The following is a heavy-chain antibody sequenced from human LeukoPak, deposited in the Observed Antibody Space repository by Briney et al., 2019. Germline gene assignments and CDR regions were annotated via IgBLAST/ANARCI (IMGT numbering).Heavy chain of an antibody. CDR1: GGSISSSSFY. CDR3: ARHGNDYYDSSGYNNWFDP. J-gene: IGHJ5*02. Sequence: PSETLSLTCTVSGGSISSSSFYWGWIRQPPGKGLEWIASMYYSGSTYYNPSLKSRVTISVDTSKNHLSLKLSSVTAADTAVYYCARHGNDYYDSSGYNNWFDPSGQGTLVTVSS. CDR2: MYYSGST. V-gene: IGHV4-39*01. D-gene: IGHD3-22*01.